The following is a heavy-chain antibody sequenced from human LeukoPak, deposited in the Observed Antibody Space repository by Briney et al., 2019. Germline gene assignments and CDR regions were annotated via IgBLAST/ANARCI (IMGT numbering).Heavy chain of an antibody. Sequence: GGSLRLSCAASGFTFSDYYMSWIRQAPGKGLEWVSYISSSGSTIFYADSVKGRFTISRDNAKNSLYLQMNSLRAEDTAVYYCARDGRRERRGDNWFDPWGQGTLVTVSS. J-gene: IGHJ5*02. CDR1: GFTFSDYY. CDR2: ISSSGSTI. V-gene: IGHV3-11*04. CDR3: ARDGRRERRGDNWFDP. D-gene: IGHD1-1*01.